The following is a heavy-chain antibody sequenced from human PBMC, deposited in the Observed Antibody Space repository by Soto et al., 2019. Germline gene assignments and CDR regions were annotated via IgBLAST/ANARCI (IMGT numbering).Heavy chain of an antibody. Sequence: ASVKVSCKASGYTFTSYDINWVRQAPGQGLEWVGWINPTSEYTAHAQKFQGRVTLTREISTATAYMELSSLTSEDTAVYFCARQFHPGYPSDWGPGTQVTFSS. V-gene: IGHV1-8*01. CDR2: INPTSEYT. CDR3: ARQFHPGYPSD. J-gene: IGHJ4*02. CDR1: GYTFTSYD. D-gene: IGHD1-1*01.